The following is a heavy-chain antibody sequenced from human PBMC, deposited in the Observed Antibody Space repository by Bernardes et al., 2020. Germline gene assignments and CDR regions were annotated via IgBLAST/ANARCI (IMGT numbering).Heavy chain of an antibody. CDR2: ISYDGSNK. CDR1: GFTFSSYG. CDR3: ARVAGYSYGVHWFDP. D-gene: IGHD5-18*01. J-gene: IGHJ5*02. Sequence: GGSLRLSCAASGFTFSSYGMHWVRQAPGKGLEWVAVISYDGSNKYYADSVKGRFTISRDNSKNTLYLQMNSLRAEDTAVYYCARVAGYSYGVHWFDPWGQGTLFTVSS. V-gene: IGHV3-30*03.